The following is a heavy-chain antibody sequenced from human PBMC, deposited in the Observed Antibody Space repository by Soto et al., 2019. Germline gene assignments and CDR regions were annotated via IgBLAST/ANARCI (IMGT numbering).Heavy chain of an antibody. CDR2: IYYSGST. CDR1: GGSISSSSYY. V-gene: IGHV4-39*01. CDR3: ARHFVRIAAAGQGGSWFDP. Sequence: QLQLQESGPGLVKPSETLSLTCTVSGGSISSSSYYWGWIRQPPGKGLEWIGSIYYSGSTYYNPSLKSRVTISVDTSKNQFSLKLSSVTAADTAVYYCARHFVRIAAAGQGGSWFDPWGQGTLVTVSS. J-gene: IGHJ5*02. D-gene: IGHD6-13*01.